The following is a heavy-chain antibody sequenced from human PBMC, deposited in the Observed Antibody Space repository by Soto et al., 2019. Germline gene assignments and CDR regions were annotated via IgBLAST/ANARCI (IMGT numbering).Heavy chain of an antibody. D-gene: IGHD1-26*01. J-gene: IGHJ6*02. CDR3: ARLCIVGTTTSYGMDV. CDR2: ISTYNDKT. CDR1: GYNFTRYA. Sequence: ASVKVSCKASGYNFTRYAISWVRQAPGQGLEWMGWISTYNDKTNYVQKLQGRVTMTTDTSTSTAYMDLRSLRSDDTAVYYCARLCIVGTTTSYGMDVWGQGTTVTVSS. V-gene: IGHV1-18*01.